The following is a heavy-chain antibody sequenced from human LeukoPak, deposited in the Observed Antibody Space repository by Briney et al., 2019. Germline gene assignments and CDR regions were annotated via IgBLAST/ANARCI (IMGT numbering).Heavy chain of an antibody. CDR3: ARGADTGYSSDS. Sequence: GGSLRLSCAASEFTFDDYTMHWVRQPPGKALEWVSLISWDVVSTYYADSVKGRFTISRDNTKNSLYLQMNSLRAEDTAVYYCARGADTGYSSDSWGQGTLVTVSS. V-gene: IGHV3-43*01. J-gene: IGHJ5*02. CDR2: ISWDVVST. D-gene: IGHD6-19*01. CDR1: EFTFDDYT.